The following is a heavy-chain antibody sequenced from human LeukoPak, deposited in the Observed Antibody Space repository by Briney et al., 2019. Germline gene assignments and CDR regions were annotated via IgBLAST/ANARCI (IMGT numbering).Heavy chain of an antibody. CDR3: ARSKWELLDY. Sequence: GASVKVSCKASGGTFSSYAISWVRQAPGQGLEWMGGIIPIFGTANYAQKFQGRVTMTRDMSTSTVYMELSSLRSEDTAVYYCARSKWELLDYWGQGTLVTVSS. CDR2: IIPIFGTA. J-gene: IGHJ4*02. D-gene: IGHD1-26*01. CDR1: GGTFSSYA. V-gene: IGHV1-69*05.